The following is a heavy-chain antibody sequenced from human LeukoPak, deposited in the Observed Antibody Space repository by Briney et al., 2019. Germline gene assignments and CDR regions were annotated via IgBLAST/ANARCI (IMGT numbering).Heavy chain of an antibody. Sequence: SETLSLICTVSGGSISSGGYNWCGSRLPPGKVLELVMTIYYSCNTYYNPSLKSRVTISVDTSNNQFSLKLSCVTAADTAVYYCASDGRYCSSINCQGWSDPWGQGTLVTVSS. J-gene: IGHJ5*02. CDR2: IYYSCNT. CDR3: ASDGRYCSSINCQGWSDP. CDR1: GGSISSGGYN. D-gene: IGHD2-2*01. V-gene: IGHV4-31*03.